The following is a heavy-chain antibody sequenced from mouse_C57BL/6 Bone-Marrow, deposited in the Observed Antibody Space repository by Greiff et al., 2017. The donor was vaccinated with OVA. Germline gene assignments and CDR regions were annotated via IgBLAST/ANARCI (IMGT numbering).Heavy chain of an antibody. V-gene: IGHV6-6*01. CDR1: GFTFSDAW. D-gene: IGHD4-1*01. Sequence: EVKLEESGGGLVQPGGSMKLSCAASGFTFSDAWMDWVRQSPEKGLEWVADIRNKANNHATYYAESVKGRFTISRDDSKSSVYLQMNSIRAEDTGIYYCTLGLGFAYWGQGTLVTVSA. CDR3: TLGLGFAY. J-gene: IGHJ3*01. CDR2: IRNKANNHAT.